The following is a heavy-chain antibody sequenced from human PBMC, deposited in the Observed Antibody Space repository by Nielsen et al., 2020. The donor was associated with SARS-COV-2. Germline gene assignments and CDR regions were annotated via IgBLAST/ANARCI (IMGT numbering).Heavy chain of an antibody. V-gene: IGHV3-64*04. CDR3: ARDYDIVVVPAAMGAFDI. D-gene: IGHD2-2*01. J-gene: IGHJ3*02. CDR2: INNNGGIT. Sequence: WIRQPPGKGLEFVSGINNNGGITYYADSVRGRFTISRDNSKNTLYLQMNSLRAEDTAVYYCARDYDIVVVPAAMGAFDIWGQGTMVTVSS.